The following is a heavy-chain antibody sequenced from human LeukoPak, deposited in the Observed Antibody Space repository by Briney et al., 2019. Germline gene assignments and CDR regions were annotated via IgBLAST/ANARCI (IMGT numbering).Heavy chain of an antibody. Sequence: GGSLRLSCAASGFTFSSYAMSWVRQAPGKGLEWVSAISGSGGSTYYADSVKGRFTISRDNSKNTLYLQMNSLRPEDTAVYYCAKCRLDSSGYYLFDLWGQGTLVTVSS. J-gene: IGHJ4*02. CDR1: GFTFSSYA. CDR3: AKCRLDSSGYYLFDL. D-gene: IGHD3-22*01. CDR2: ISGSGGST. V-gene: IGHV3-23*01.